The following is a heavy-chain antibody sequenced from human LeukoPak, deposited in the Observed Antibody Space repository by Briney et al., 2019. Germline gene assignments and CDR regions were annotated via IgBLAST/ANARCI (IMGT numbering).Heavy chain of an antibody. J-gene: IGHJ4*02. D-gene: IGHD6-19*01. CDR3: ARRYSSGWYRWGNYDY. CDR2: MNPNSGNT. Sequence: ASVKVSCKASGYTFTGYDINWVRQATGQGLEWMGWMNPNSGNTGYAQKFQGRVTMTRNTSISTAYMELSSLRSEDTAVYYCARRYSSGWYRWGNYDYWGQGTLVTVSS. CDR1: GYTFTGYD. V-gene: IGHV1-8*01.